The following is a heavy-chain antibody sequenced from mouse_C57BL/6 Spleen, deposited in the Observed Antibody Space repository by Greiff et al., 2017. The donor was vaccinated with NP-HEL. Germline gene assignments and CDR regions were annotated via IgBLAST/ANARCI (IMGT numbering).Heavy chain of an antibody. CDR3: ARVSMDTTGFAY. Sequence: QVQLQQPGAELVKPGASVKLSCKASGYTFTSYWMHWVKQRPGQGLEWIGMIHPNSGSTNYNETFKSKATLTVDKSSSTAYMQLSRLTSEDSAVYDCARVSMDTTGFAYWGKGTLVTVSA. CDR1: GYTFTSYW. D-gene: IGHD2-2*01. CDR2: IHPNSGST. V-gene: IGHV1-64*01. J-gene: IGHJ3*01.